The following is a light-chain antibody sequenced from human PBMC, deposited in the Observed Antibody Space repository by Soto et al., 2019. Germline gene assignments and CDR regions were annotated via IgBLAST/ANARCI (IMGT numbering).Light chain of an antibody. CDR2: AAS. CDR3: QQTESYPST. J-gene: IGKJ4*01. CDR1: QDISSF. Sequence: IQLTQSPSSLSASVGDRVTITCRASQDISSFLAWYQQKPGKAPKLLIFAASTLQSEVPSRFSGSGSGTDFTLTISSLQPEDFATYYCQQTESYPSTFGGGTKVEIK. V-gene: IGKV1-9*01.